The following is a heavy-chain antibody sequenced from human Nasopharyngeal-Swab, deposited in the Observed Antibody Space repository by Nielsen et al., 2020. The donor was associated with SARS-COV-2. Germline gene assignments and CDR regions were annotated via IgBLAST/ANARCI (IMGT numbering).Heavy chain of an antibody. CDR1: GSTFSSYA. J-gene: IGHJ4*02. D-gene: IGHD1-26*01. Sequence: GESLKISCAASGSTFSSYAMHWVRQAPGKGLEWVAVISYDGSNKYYADSVKGRFTISRDNSKNTLYLQMNSLRAEDTAVYYCARAVGAGEFDYWGQGTLVTVSS. CDR2: ISYDGSNK. V-gene: IGHV3-30*04. CDR3: ARAVGAGEFDY.